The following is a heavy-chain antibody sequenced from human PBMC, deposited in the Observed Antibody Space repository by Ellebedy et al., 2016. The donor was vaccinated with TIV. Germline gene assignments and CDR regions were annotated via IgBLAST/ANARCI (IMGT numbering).Heavy chain of an antibody. Sequence: GGSLRLXXTASGFTFSSYAMSWVRQAPGKGLEWVSALSGSGGSTYYADSVKGRFTISRDNSKNTLYLQMNSLRAEDTAVYYCAKFRRNFYYCDMEVWGQGTTVTVSS. V-gene: IGHV3-23*01. CDR3: AKFRRNFYYCDMEV. CDR2: LSGSGGST. D-gene: IGHD4-11*01. CDR1: GFTFSSYA. J-gene: IGHJ6*02.